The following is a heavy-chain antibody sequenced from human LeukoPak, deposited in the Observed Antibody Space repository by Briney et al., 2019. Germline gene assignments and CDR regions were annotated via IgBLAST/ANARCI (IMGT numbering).Heavy chain of an antibody. J-gene: IGHJ4*02. Sequence: GGSPRLSCAASGFTFSSYGMHWVRQAPGKGLEWVAFIRYDGSNKYYADSVKGRFTISRDNSKNTLYLQMNSLRAEDTAVYYCAKDLADNYYDSSGYYPDYWGQGTLVTVSS. CDR1: GFTFSSYG. V-gene: IGHV3-30*02. D-gene: IGHD3-22*01. CDR3: AKDLADNYYDSSGYYPDY. CDR2: IRYDGSNK.